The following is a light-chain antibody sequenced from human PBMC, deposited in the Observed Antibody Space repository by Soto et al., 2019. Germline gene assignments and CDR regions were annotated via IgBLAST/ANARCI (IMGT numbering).Light chain of an antibody. J-gene: IGLJ2*01. V-gene: IGLV4-69*01. Sequence: QPVLTQSPSASASLGASVKLTCTLSSGHSNYAIAWHQQQSEKGPRYLMKLNSDGSHSKGDGIPDRFSGSSSGAERYLSISSLQSEDEAYYYCQTWGSGILVFGGRTKLPVL. CDR1: SGHSNYA. CDR2: LNSDGSH. CDR3: QTWGSGILV.